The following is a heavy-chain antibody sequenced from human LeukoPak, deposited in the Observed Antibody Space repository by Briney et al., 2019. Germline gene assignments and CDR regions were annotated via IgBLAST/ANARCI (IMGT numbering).Heavy chain of an antibody. CDR1: GGSISSGSYY. J-gene: IGHJ4*02. Sequence: SSQTLSLTCTVSGGSISSGSYYWGWIRQPPGKGLEWIGSIYYSGSTYYNPSLKSRVTISVDTSKNQFSLKLSSVTAADTAVYYCARLRYNWNRELFDYWGQGTLVTVSS. V-gene: IGHV4-39*01. CDR3: ARLRYNWNRELFDY. D-gene: IGHD1-20*01. CDR2: IYYSGST.